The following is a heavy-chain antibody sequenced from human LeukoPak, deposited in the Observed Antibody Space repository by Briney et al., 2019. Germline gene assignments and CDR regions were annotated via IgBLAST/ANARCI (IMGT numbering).Heavy chain of an antibody. D-gene: IGHD3-22*01. Sequence: ASVEVSCKASGYTFTGYFIHWVRQAPGQGLEWMGWINSNSGGTKFAQNFQGRVTMTRDTSISTAYMELSRLRDDDTAVYYCARCADSSGPYGPWGQGTLVTVSS. V-gene: IGHV1-2*02. J-gene: IGHJ5*02. CDR2: INSNSGGT. CDR3: ARCADSSGPYGP. CDR1: GYTFTGYF.